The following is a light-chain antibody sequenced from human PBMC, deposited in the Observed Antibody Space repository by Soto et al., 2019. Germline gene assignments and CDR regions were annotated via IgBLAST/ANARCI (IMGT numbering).Light chain of an antibody. Sequence: QSALTQPASVSGSPGQSITISCTGTSRDVGGYNYVSWHQQHPGKAPKVIITEVSNRPSGVSNRFSGSKSGNTSSLTISGLQAEDEADYYCSSYISSSTFVVFGGGTTVTVL. CDR2: EVS. CDR1: SRDVGGYNY. J-gene: IGLJ2*01. V-gene: IGLV2-14*01. CDR3: SSYISSSTFVV.